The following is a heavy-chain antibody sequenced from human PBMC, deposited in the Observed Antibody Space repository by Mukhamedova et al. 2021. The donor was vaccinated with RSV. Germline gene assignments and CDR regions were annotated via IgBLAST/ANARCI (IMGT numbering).Heavy chain of an antibody. CDR2: GSSG. Sequence: GSSGINAEYMGGRFTISRGNSKNTLYLQMNSLRAEDTAVYYCASGAIYCSGGSCHPSRDYWGQGTLVTVSS. CDR3: ASGAIYCSGGSCHPSRDY. D-gene: IGHD2-15*01. J-gene: IGHJ4*02. V-gene: IGHV3-30*14.